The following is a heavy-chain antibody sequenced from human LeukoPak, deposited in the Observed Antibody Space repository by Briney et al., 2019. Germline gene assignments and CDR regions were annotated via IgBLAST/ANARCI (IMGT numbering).Heavy chain of an antibody. CDR2: IRGRDDST. D-gene: IGHD3-3*01. J-gene: IGHJ4*02. CDR1: GFAFSSYA. CDR3: AKHYNDFWSHYSD. Sequence: GESLRLSCAASGFAFSSYAMGWVRQAPGKGLEWVSTIRGRDDSTYYADSVRGRFTISRDNSKNTLYLQMNSLRAEDTALYYCAKHYNDFWSHYSDWGQGTLVIVSS. V-gene: IGHV3-23*01.